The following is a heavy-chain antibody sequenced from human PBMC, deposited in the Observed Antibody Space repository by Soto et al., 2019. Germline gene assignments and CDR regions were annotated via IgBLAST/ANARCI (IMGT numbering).Heavy chain of an antibody. D-gene: IGHD5-18*01. Sequence: QLQLQESGPGLVKPSETLSLTCTVSGGSISSSSYYWGWIRQPTGTGLEWIGSIYYSGSTYYNPSLQIRVTISVDTSKNQSSLKLSSVTAADTAVYYCVVFGRTAMVYDYYYGMDGWGQGTTVTVSS. CDR3: VVFGRTAMVYDYYYGMDG. CDR1: GGSISSSSYY. J-gene: IGHJ6*02. V-gene: IGHV4-39*01. CDR2: IYYSGST.